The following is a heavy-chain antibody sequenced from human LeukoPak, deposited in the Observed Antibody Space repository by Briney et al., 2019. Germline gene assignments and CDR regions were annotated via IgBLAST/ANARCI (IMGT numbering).Heavy chain of an antibody. CDR1: GFSFTTHA. D-gene: IGHD2-2*01. CDR3: AKDPIAFVVVPAAIVF. V-gene: IGHV3-23*01. Sequence: GGSLRLSCVASGFSFTTHAMGWVRQAPGKGLEWVSHISGSGGSTKYSGSVKGRFTISRDNSKNTLYLQMNSLRAEDTAVYYCAKDPIAFVVVPAAIVFWGQGTLVTVSS. CDR2: ISGSGGST. J-gene: IGHJ4*02.